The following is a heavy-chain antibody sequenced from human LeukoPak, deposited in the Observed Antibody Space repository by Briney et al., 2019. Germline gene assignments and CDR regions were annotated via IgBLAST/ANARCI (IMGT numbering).Heavy chain of an antibody. Sequence: SQTLSLTCAISGDSVSSNSAAWNWIRRSPSRGLEWLGRTYYRSKWYNDYAVSVKSRITINPDTSKNQFSLQLNSVTPEDTAVYYCAREVLWFGELSLYNWFDPWGQGTLVTVSS. J-gene: IGHJ5*02. CDR1: GDSVSSNSAA. V-gene: IGHV6-1*01. CDR3: AREVLWFGELSLYNWFDP. D-gene: IGHD3-10*01. CDR2: TYYRSKWYN.